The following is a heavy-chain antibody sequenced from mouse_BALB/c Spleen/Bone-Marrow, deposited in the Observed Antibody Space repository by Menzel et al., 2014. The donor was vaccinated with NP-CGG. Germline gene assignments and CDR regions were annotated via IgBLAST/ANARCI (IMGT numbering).Heavy chain of an antibody. Sequence: EVKVVESGGGLVQPGGSRKLSCAASGFTFSNFGIHWVRQAPEKGLEWVAYISGVSSTIYYADTVKGRFTISRDSPKNTLFLQMTSLRSEDTAMYYCARSTWSYYNGMDYWGQGTSVTVSS. CDR3: ARSTWSYYNGMDY. CDR1: GFTFSNFG. D-gene: IGHD1-1*01. CDR2: ISGVSSTI. V-gene: IGHV5-17*02. J-gene: IGHJ4*01.